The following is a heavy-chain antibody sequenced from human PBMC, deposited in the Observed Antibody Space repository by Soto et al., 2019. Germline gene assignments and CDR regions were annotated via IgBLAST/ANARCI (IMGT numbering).Heavy chain of an antibody. D-gene: IGHD3-16*01. CDR2: IDPKSGDT. V-gene: IGHV1-2*02. CDR1: GYTFTENQ. CDR3: ARRQLCDYIRWSFDP. J-gene: IGHJ5*02. Sequence: QVQLMQSGPEVKKTGASVKVSCKASGYTFTENQIHWLRRAPGQRLEWMGRIDPKSGDTTFAQTYQGRVTMTRDTSSNTVYMELTRLTSDDTAIYYCARRQLCDYIRWSFDPWGQGTLVTVSS.